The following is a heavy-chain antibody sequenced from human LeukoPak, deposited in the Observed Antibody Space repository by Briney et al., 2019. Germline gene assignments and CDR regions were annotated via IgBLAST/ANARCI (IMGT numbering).Heavy chain of an antibody. V-gene: IGHV3-7*01. D-gene: IGHD3-16*01. J-gene: IGHJ6*03. CDR1: GFTFSTSW. CDR2: IKEDGSEK. Sequence: GGSLRLSCAASGFTFSTSWMSWVRQAPGKGLEWVANIKEDGSEKYYVDSVKGRFIISKDKAKNSVYLQMNSLRVEDTAVYYCARSTYYDYVWGSFSWGGNYYYMDVWGKGTTVTISS. CDR3: ARSTYYDYVWGSFSWGGNYYYMDV.